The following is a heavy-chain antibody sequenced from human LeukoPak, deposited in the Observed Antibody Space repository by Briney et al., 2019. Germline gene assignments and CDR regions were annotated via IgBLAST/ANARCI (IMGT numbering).Heavy chain of an antibody. Sequence: GGSLRLSCATSGFFFNSYWMTWVRQAPGKGLEWVANIKYDESEKYLVESVKGRFTISRDNAKNSLFLQMDSLRVEDTAVYYCARSRSAGYWGQGTLVTVSS. CDR2: IKYDESEK. CDR1: GFFFNSYW. V-gene: IGHV3-7*01. J-gene: IGHJ4*02. CDR3: ARSRSAGY.